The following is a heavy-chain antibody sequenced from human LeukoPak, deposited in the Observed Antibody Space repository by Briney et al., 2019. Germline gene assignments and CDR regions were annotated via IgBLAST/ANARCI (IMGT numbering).Heavy chain of an antibody. J-gene: IGHJ6*03. V-gene: IGHV4-34*01. CDR1: GGSFSGFY. CDR2: INHSGNR. CDR3: ARFGFEYDVGSGIHFYYMDV. D-gene: IGHD3-10*01. Sequence: SETLSLTCGVSGGSFSGFYWSWIRQSPGKGLEWIGEINHSGNRKSNPSLKNRLTMSVDTSKKHISLNLTSVTAADTAVYYRARFGFEYDVGSGIHFYYMDVWGTGTTVTVSS.